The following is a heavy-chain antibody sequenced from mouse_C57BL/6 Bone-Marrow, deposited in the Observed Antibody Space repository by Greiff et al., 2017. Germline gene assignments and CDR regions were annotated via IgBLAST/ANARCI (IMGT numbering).Heavy chain of an antibody. CDR1: GYSITSGYY. CDR2: ISYDGSN. V-gene: IGHV3-6*01. CDR3: ARDETLYYAMDY. Sequence: DVQLQESGPGLVKPSQSLSLTCSVTGYSITSGYYWNWIRQFPGNKLEWMGYISYDGSNNYNPSLKNRITITRDTSKNQFFLKLNAVTTEDTATYYCARDETLYYAMDYWGQGTSVTVSS. J-gene: IGHJ4*01.